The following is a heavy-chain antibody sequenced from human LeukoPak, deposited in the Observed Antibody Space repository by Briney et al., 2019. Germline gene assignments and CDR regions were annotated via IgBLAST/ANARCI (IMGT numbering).Heavy chain of an antibody. CDR2: ISYDGSNK. CDR1: GFTFNTYA. CDR3: ARLFGYCSGTSCPEGLDF. D-gene: IGHD2-2*03. J-gene: IGHJ4*02. V-gene: IGHV3-30*01. Sequence: QPGRSLRLSCAASGFTFNTYAMHWVRQAPGKGLECVAVISYDGSNKYYADSVKGRFTISRDNSKNTLYLQMDSLRPEDTALFYCARLFGYCSGTSCPEGLDFWGQGTLVTVSS.